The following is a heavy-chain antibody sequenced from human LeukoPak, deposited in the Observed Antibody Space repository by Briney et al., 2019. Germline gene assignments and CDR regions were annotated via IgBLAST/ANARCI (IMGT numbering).Heavy chain of an antibody. V-gene: IGHV3-9*01. CDR2: ISWNSGSI. D-gene: IGHD3-10*01. J-gene: IGHJ5*02. CDR3: AKDTNYYGSGSPT. CDR1: GFTFDDYA. Sequence: GGSLRLSCAASGFTFDDYAMHWVRQAPGKGLEWVSGISWNSGSIGYADSVKGRFTISRDNAKNSLYLQMNSLRAEDTALYYCAKDTNYYGSGSPTWGQGTLVTVSS.